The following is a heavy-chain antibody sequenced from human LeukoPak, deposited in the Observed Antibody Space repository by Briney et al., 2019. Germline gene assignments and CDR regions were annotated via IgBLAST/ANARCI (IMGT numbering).Heavy chain of an antibody. D-gene: IGHD2-15*01. CDR1: GFISSHNW. CDR2: LKPDGSDK. V-gene: IGHV3-7*02. Sequence: GGSLRLSCAASGFISSHNWMSWVRQVPGKGLEWVANLKPDGSDKYYVDSVKGRFTISRDNAKNSLYLQMDSLRAEDTAVYYCATELQWSFYYWGQGTLLIVSS. CDR3: ATELQWSFYY. J-gene: IGHJ4*02.